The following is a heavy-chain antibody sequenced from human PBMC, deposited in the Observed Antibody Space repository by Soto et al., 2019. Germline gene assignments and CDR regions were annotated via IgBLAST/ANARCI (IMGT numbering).Heavy chain of an antibody. CDR3: ARGQVVVVTAIFYYGMDV. J-gene: IGHJ6*02. D-gene: IGHD2-21*02. Sequence: ASVKVSCKASGGTFSSYAISWVRQAPGQGLEWMGGIIPIFGTANYAQKFQGGVTITADESTSTAYMELSSLRSEDTAVYYCARGQVVVVTAIFYYGMDVWGQGTTVTVSS. CDR1: GGTFSSYA. CDR2: IIPIFGTA. V-gene: IGHV1-69*13.